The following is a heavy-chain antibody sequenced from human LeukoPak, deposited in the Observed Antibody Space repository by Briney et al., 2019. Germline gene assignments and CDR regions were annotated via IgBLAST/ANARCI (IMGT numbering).Heavy chain of an antibody. D-gene: IGHD3-22*01. CDR3: ATVYDSSGLPIFGAFDI. J-gene: IGHJ3*02. CDR2: FDPEDGEA. CDR1: GYTLTELS. Sequence: ASVKVSCKVSGYTLTELSMHWVRQAPGKGLEWMGGFDPEDGEAIYAQKFQGRVTMTEDTSTDTAYMELSSLRSEDTAVYYCATVYDSSGLPIFGAFDIWGQGTMVTVSS. V-gene: IGHV1-24*01.